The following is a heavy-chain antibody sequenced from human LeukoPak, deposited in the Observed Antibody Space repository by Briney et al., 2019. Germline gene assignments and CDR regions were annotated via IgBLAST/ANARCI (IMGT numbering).Heavy chain of an antibody. J-gene: IGHJ4*02. Sequence: SETLSLTCAVYGGSFSGSYWNWIRQPPGKGLEWIGKINYRGNTNYNPSLWGRVTISVDTSKNQFSLKLSSVTAADTAVYYCARGPGDFWSGYQMDYWGQGTLVTVSS. CDR3: ARGPGDFWSGYQMDY. CDR2: INYRGNT. CDR1: GGSFSGSY. V-gene: IGHV4-34*01. D-gene: IGHD3-3*01.